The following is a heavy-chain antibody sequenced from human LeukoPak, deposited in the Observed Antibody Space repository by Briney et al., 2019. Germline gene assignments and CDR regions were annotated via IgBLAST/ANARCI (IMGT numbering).Heavy chain of an antibody. CDR1: GFTFSSYA. Sequence: TGGSLRLSCAASGFTFSSYAMSWVRQAPGKGLEWVSAISGSGGSTYYADSVKGRFTISRDNSKNTLYLQMNSLRAEDTAVYYCAATTLWFGTIDYWGQGTLVTVSS. CDR2: ISGSGGST. D-gene: IGHD2-21*01. V-gene: IGHV3-23*01. J-gene: IGHJ4*02. CDR3: AATTLWFGTIDY.